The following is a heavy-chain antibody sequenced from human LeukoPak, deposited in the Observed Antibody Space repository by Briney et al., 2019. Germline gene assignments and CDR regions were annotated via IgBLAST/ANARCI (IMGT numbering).Heavy chain of an antibody. J-gene: IGHJ1*01. CDR1: GYTFTSYY. V-gene: IGHV1-46*01. CDR2: INPSGGST. CDR3: ARDATVTTGYFQH. D-gene: IGHD4-17*01. Sequence: GASVKVSCKASGYTFTSYYMHWVRQAPEQVLEWMGIINPSGGSTSYAQKFQGRVTMTRDTSTSTIYMELINLRSEDTAVYYCARDATVTTGYFQHWGQGTLVTVSS.